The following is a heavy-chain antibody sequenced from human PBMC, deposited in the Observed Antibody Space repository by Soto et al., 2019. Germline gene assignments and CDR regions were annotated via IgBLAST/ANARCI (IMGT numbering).Heavy chain of an antibody. CDR3: ARAAHTLDIVVVPAAPSPYYFDY. Sequence: ETLSLTCTVSGGSISSYYWSWIRQPPGKGLEWIGYIYYSGSTNYNPSLKSRVTISVDTSKNQFSLKLSSVTAADTAVYYCARAAHTLDIVVVPAAPSPYYFDYWGQGTLVTVSS. CDR2: IYYSGST. J-gene: IGHJ4*02. CDR1: GGSISSYY. V-gene: IGHV4-59*01. D-gene: IGHD2-2*01.